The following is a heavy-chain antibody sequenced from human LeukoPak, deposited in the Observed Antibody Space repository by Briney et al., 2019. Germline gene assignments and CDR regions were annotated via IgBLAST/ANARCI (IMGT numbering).Heavy chain of an antibody. V-gene: IGHV1-46*01. CDR3: ARAGRMTTVTTPYYYYGMDV. CDR2: INPGGGST. Sequence: WASVKVSCKASGYTFTSYYIHWVRQAPGQGLEWMGIINPGGGSTSYAQRLQGRVTMTRDTSTSTVYMELSSLRSEETAVYYCARAGRMTTVTTPYYYYGMDVWGQGTTVTVSS. CDR1: GYTFTSYY. D-gene: IGHD4-11*01. J-gene: IGHJ6*02.